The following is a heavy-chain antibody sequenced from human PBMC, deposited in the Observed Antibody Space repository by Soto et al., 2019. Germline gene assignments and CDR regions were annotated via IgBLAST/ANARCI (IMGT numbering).Heavy chain of an antibody. CDR1: GFTFSSYA. CDR2: ISYDGSNK. J-gene: IGHJ4*02. Sequence: GGSPRLSCAASGFTFSSYAMHWVRQAPGKGLEWVAVISYDGSNKYYADSVKGRFTISRDNSKNTLYLQMNSLRAEDAAVYYCASGYSGYSSSGTGYWGQGTLVTVSS. V-gene: IGHV3-30-3*01. D-gene: IGHD6-13*01. CDR3: ASGYSGYSSSGTGY.